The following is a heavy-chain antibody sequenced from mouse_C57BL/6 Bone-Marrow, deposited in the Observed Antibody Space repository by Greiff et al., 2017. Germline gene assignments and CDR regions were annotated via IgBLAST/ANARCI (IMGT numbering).Heavy chain of an antibody. J-gene: IGHJ1*03. CDR3: ARKRLGRRYFDV. CDR1: GFTFSDYG. CDR2: ISSGSSTI. D-gene: IGHD3-2*02. Sequence: EVQRVESGGGLVKPGGSLKLSCAASGFTFSDYGMHWVRQAPEKGLEWVAYISSGSSTIYYADTVKGRFTISRDNAKNTLFLQMTSLRSEDTAMYYCARKRLGRRYFDVWGTGTTVTVSS. V-gene: IGHV5-17*01.